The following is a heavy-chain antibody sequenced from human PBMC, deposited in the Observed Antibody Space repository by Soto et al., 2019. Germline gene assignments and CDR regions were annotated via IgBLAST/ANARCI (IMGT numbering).Heavy chain of an antibody. CDR1: GYTFSDYA. J-gene: IGHJ5*02. CDR3: ARGTPVWFDP. D-gene: IGHD3-10*01. V-gene: IGHV1-3*05. CDR2: INAGNGNT. Sequence: QVQLVQSGAEEKKPGASVKVSCKASGYTFSDYAIHWVRQAPGQRPEWMGWINAGNGNTKYSQKFQGRVTITRDTSAGTAYRELSSLRAEDTAVYSCARGTPVWFDPWGQGTLVTVSS.